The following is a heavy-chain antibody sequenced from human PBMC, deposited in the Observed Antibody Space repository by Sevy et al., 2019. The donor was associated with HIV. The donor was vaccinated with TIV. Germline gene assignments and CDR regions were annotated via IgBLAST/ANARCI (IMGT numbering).Heavy chain of an antibody. CDR2: ISSSRSTI. J-gene: IGHJ6*02. CDR1: GFTFSSYS. Sequence: GGSLRLSCAASGFTFSSYSMNWVRQAPGKGLEWVSYISSSRSTIYYADSVKGRFTISRDNAKNSLYLQMNSLRAKDTAVYYCARDRCSSTSCYRDYYYGMDVWGQGTTVTVSS. V-gene: IGHV3-48*01. CDR3: ARDRCSSTSCYRDYYYGMDV. D-gene: IGHD2-2*02.